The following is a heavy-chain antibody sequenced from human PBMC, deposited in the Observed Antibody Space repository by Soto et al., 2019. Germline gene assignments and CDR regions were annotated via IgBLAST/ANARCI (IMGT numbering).Heavy chain of an antibody. CDR3: AIGRKGSSSSWYVD. V-gene: IGHV4-34*01. CDR2: ISHSGNT. D-gene: IGHD6-13*01. Sequence: QVQLQQWGAGLLRPSETLSLSCDVYGGSLGDYYWSWIRQPPGKGLEWIVEISHSGNTNYNPSLKSRVIILIDTSKNQCSLKLSFVTAADTAVYYCAIGRKGSSSSWYVDWGQGTLVPVSS. CDR1: GGSLGDYY. J-gene: IGHJ4*02.